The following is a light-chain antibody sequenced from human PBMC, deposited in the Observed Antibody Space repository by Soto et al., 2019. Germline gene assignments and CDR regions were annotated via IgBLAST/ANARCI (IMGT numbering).Light chain of an antibody. Sequence: QSVLTQPPSVSGAPGQRVTISCTGSSSNIGAGYGVHWYQQLPGTAPKLLIYGDNDRPSGVPDRFSVSKSGTSASLAITGLQAEDEADYYCQSYDSRLSGYVFGTGTKVTVL. CDR1: SSNIGAGYG. J-gene: IGLJ1*01. V-gene: IGLV1-40*01. CDR2: GDN. CDR3: QSYDSRLSGYV.